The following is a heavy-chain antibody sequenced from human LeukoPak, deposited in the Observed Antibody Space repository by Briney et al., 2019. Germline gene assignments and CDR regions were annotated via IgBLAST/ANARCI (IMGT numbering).Heavy chain of an antibody. CDR1: GGTFSSYA. V-gene: IGHV1-69*13. J-gene: IGHJ4*02. D-gene: IGHD3-3*01. Sequence: SVKVSCKASGGTFSSYAISWVRQAPGQGLEWMEGIIPIFGTANYAQKFQGRVTITADESTSTAYMELSSLRSEDTAVYYCARDGYYDFWSGLFDYWGQGTLVTVSS. CDR2: IIPIFGTA. CDR3: ARDGYYDFWSGLFDY.